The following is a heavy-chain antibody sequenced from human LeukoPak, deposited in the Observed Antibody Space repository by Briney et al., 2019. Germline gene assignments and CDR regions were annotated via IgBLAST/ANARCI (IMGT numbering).Heavy chain of an antibody. D-gene: IGHD6-6*01. Sequence: GESLQISCKGSGYNFTSSWIAWVRQMPGKGLECMGIIYPGDSDTRYSPSFQGQVTISADKSISTAYLQWSSLKASDTAMYYCARHSPSLVSPIWPWGQGTLVTVSS. J-gene: IGHJ5*02. CDR1: GYNFTSSW. CDR3: ARHSPSLVSPIWP. V-gene: IGHV5-51*01. CDR2: IYPGDSDT.